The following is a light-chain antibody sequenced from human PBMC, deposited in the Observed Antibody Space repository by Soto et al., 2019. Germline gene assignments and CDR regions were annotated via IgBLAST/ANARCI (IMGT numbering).Light chain of an antibody. CDR1: STDIGSDDF. CDR3: SSYTHYYTWV. J-gene: IGLJ3*02. Sequence: QSALIQPASVSGSPGQSITISCTGTSTDIGSDDFVSWYQQHPGKAPKLMIYEVTNRPSGVSNRFSGSKSGYTASLTISGLQAEDEADYYCSSYTHYYTWVFGGGTKLTVL. CDR2: EVT. V-gene: IGLV2-14*01.